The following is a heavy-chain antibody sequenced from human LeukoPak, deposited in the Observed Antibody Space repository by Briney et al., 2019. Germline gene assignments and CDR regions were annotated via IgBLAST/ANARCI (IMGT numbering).Heavy chain of an antibody. D-gene: IGHD3-3*01. V-gene: IGHV3-33*08. J-gene: IGHJ6*02. CDR1: GFTFSTYA. Sequence: PGRSLRLSCAASGFTFSTYAMRWVRQAPGKGLEWVAVIWYDGSNKYYADSVKGRFTISRDNSKNTLYLQMNSLRAEDTAVYYCARERNFGVADYYYYGMDVWGQGTTVTVSS. CDR2: IWYDGSNK. CDR3: ARERNFGVADYYYYGMDV.